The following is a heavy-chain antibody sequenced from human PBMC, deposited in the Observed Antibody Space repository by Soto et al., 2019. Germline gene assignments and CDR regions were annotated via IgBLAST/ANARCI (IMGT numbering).Heavy chain of an antibody. CDR3: VCGDRRGS. V-gene: IGHV3-21*01. CDR1: GFTFSSET. D-gene: IGHD4-17*01. Sequence: EAHLVEFGGGLVKPGVSLRLSCAASGFTFSSETMNWVRQAPGKGLEWVSSINSGGTTTHYVDSVKGRFTISRDNGKNSLYLQMSSLRVEDTAVYYCVCGDRRGSWGQGTLVTVSS. CDR2: INSGGTTT. J-gene: IGHJ5*02.